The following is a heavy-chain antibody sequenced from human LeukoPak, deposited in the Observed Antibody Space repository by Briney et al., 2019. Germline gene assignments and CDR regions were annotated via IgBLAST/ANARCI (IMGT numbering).Heavy chain of an antibody. Sequence: GGSLRLSCAASGFTFSSYAMSWVRQAPGKGLEWVSAISGSGGSTYYADSVKGRFTISRDNSKNTLYRQMNSLRAEDTAVYYCAKVRDTSSSWYSGMDVWGQGTTVTVSS. CDR3: AKVRDTSSSWYSGMDV. V-gene: IGHV3-23*01. J-gene: IGHJ6*02. CDR2: ISGSGGST. D-gene: IGHD6-13*01. CDR1: GFTFSSYA.